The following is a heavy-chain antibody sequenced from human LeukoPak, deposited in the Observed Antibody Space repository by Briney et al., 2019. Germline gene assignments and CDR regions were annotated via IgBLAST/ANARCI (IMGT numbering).Heavy chain of an antibody. D-gene: IGHD6-13*01. Sequence: PGGSLRLACAASGFTFNTYAMSWVRQAPGKGLEWVSGITSGANTYYADSVKGRFTISRGNSENTLNLQMNSLRAEDTAIYYCAKARAGDITAAFNYWGQGTLVTVSS. CDR3: AKARAGDITAAFNY. CDR2: ITSGANT. J-gene: IGHJ4*02. CDR1: GFTFNTYA. V-gene: IGHV3-23*01.